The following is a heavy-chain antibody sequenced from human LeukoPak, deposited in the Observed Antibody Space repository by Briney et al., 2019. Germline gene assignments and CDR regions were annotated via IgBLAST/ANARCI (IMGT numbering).Heavy chain of an antibody. V-gene: IGHV4-39*01. D-gene: IGHD4-23*01. CDR3: ARFLDDYGGEFDP. Sequence: PSETLSLTCTVSGGSISSSSYYWGWIRQPPGKGLEWIGSIYYSGSTYYNPSLKSRVTTSVDTSKNQFSLKLSSVTAADTAVYYCARFLDDYGGEFDPWGQGTLVTVSS. CDR1: GGSISSSSYY. J-gene: IGHJ5*02. CDR2: IYYSGST.